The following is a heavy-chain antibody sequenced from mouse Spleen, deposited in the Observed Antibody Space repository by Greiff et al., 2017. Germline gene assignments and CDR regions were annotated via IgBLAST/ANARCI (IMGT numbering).Heavy chain of an antibody. V-gene: IGHV5-9-1*01. CDR2: ISSGGSYT. D-gene: IGHD2-3*01. CDR1: GFTFSSYA. CDR3: ARRYDGYYVSLDY. Sequence: EVKLMESGGGLVKPGGSLKLSCAASGFTFSSYAMSWVRQTPEKRLEWVATISSGGSYTYYPDSVKGRFTISRDNAKNTLYLQMSSLRSEDTAMYYCARRYDGYYVSLDYWGQGTTLTVSS. J-gene: IGHJ2*01.